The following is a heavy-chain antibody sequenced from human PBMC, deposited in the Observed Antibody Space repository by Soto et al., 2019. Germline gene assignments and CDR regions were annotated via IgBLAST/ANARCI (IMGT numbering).Heavy chain of an antibody. Sequence: EVPLLESGGGLVQPGGSLRLSCAASGFTFSSYAMSWVRQAPGKGLEWVSAISGSGGSTYYADSVKGRFTISRDNSENTLYLQMNSLRAEDTAVYYCAKDGLYSSGGEFDYWGQGSLVTVSS. CDR1: GFTFSSYA. V-gene: IGHV3-23*01. J-gene: IGHJ4*02. D-gene: IGHD6-19*01. CDR3: AKDGLYSSGGEFDY. CDR2: ISGSGGST.